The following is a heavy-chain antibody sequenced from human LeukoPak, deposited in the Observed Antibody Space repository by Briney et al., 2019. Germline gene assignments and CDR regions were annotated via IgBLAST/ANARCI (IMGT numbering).Heavy chain of an antibody. J-gene: IGHJ4*02. V-gene: IGHV1-24*01. CDR2: FDPEDGET. Sequence: ASVKVSCKVSGYTLTELSMHWVRQAPGKGLEWMGGFDPEDGETIYAQKFQGRVTTTEDTSTDTAYMELSSLRSEDTAVYYCATGESGGWTYGGQGTLVTVSS. CDR1: GYTLTELS. D-gene: IGHD6-19*01. CDR3: ATGESGGWTY.